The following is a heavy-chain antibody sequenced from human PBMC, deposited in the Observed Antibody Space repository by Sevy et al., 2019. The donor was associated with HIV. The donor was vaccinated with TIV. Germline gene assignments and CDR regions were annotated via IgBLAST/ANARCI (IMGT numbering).Heavy chain of an antibody. Sequence: GGSLRLSCAASGFTFTSYSMHWVRQAPGKGLEWVATISYDATNKHYADSVKGRFTISRDNSRNSLFLQMNSPRSEDTAVYYCALERLSSNVAEYFQNWGQGTLVTVSS. V-gene: IGHV3-30-3*01. D-gene: IGHD1-1*01. CDR2: ISYDATNK. J-gene: IGHJ1*01. CDR1: GFTFTSYS. CDR3: ALERLSSNVAEYFQN.